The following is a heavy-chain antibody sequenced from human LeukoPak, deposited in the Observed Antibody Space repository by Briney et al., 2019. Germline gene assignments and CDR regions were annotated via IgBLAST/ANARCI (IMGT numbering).Heavy chain of an antibody. V-gene: IGHV1-69*13. D-gene: IGHD1-26*01. CDR3: ARAEWGHGSYRDY. J-gene: IGHJ4*02. CDR1: GGTFSSYA. CDR2: IIPIFGTA. Sequence: GASVKVSCKASGGTFSSYAISWVRQAPGQGLEWMGGIIPIFGTANYAQKFQGRVTITADESTSTAYMELSSLRSEDTVVYYCARAEWGHGSYRDYWGQGTLVTVSS.